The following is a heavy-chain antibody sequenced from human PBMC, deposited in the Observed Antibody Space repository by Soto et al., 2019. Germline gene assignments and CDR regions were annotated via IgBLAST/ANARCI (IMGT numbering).Heavy chain of an antibody. CDR3: ARGGTIAVTTIGDY. CDR2: ISSSSSTI. CDR1: GFTFRSYN. J-gene: IGHJ4*01. D-gene: IGHD5-12*01. V-gene: IGHV3-48*02. Sequence: GGSLRLSCSASGFTFRSYNMNWVRQSPGKGLDWLSYISSSSSTIYYADSVKGRFTISRDNAKNSLYLQMNSLRDDDTAMYYCARGGTIAVTTIGDYWGQGTLVTVSS.